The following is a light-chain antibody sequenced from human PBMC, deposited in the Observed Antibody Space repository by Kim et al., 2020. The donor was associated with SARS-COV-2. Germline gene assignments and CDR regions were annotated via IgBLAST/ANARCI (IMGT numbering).Light chain of an antibody. CDR3: QQYNNFPLT. J-gene: IGKJ5*01. V-gene: IGKV1-5*03. CDR2: KTS. Sequence: DIQMTQSPSTLSASVGDRVTITCRASQSFSSWLAWYQQKPGKVPKLLIYKTSILESGVPSRFSGSGSGTEFTLTISSLQPDEFATYYSQQYNNFPLTSGQGTRLEIK. CDR1: QSFSSW.